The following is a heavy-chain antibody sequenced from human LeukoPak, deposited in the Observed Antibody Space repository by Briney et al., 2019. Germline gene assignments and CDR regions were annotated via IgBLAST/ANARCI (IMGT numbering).Heavy chain of an antibody. V-gene: IGHV1-18*01. CDR3: ARVSDYSSSWYWFDP. J-gene: IGHJ5*02. CDR2: ISAYNGNT. D-gene: IGHD6-13*01. CDR1: GYTFTSYG. Sequence: GASVKVSCKASGYTFTSYGISWVRQAPGQGLEWMGWISAYNGNTNYAQKLQGRVTMTTDTSTSTAYKELRSLRSDDTAVYYCARVSDYSSSWYWFDPWGQGTLVTVSS.